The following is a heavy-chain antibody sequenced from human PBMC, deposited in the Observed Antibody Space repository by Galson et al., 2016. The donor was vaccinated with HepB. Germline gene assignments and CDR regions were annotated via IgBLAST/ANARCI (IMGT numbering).Heavy chain of an antibody. Sequence: QSGAEVKKPGESLKISCQGSGDTFIGYWIVWVRQLPGKGLEWMGTIFPSDSTIKYSPSFRGQVTISADKSITTAYLQWSTLKASDTAIFYCARGRGGDYYDIDVWGQGTAVTVS. J-gene: IGHJ6*02. CDR2: IFPSDSTI. V-gene: IGHV5-51*01. CDR3: ARGRGGDYYDIDV. CDR1: GDTFIGYW. D-gene: IGHD3-3*01.